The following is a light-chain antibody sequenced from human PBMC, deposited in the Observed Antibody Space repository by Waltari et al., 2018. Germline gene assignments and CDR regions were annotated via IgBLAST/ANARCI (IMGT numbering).Light chain of an antibody. J-gene: IGLJ2*01. CDR2: KDT. CDR3: QSADSSGTL. Sequence: SSELTQSPSVSVSPGQTARITCSGDALPDQYAFWYQQKPGHAPVLVIYKDTERPSGIPERFSGASSGKTVTLTISGVQAEDEADYYCQSADSSGTLFGGGTKLTVL. CDR1: ALPDQY. V-gene: IGLV3-25*03.